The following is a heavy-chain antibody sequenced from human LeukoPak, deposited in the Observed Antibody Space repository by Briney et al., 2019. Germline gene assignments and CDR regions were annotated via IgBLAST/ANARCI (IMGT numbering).Heavy chain of an antibody. V-gene: IGHV3-30*18. J-gene: IGHJ6*02. CDR1: GFTFSNYG. D-gene: IGHD1-14*01. CDR2: IWYDGSSK. Sequence: GRSLRLSCAASGFTFSNYGMHWVRQAPGKGLEWLAVIWYDGSSKFYGDSVKGRFTISRDNSKNTLYVQMSSLRAEDTAVYYCAKGRYLEAYGMDVWGQGTTVTVA. CDR3: AKGRYLEAYGMDV.